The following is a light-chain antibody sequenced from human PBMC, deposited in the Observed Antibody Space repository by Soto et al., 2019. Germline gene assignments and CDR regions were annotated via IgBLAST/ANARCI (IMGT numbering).Light chain of an antibody. CDR2: EVT. CDR1: SSDVGSYNL. CDR3: CSYAGSSTSVV. Sequence: QSALTQPASLSGSPGQSITISCTGTSSDVGSYNLVSWYQQHPGKAPKLMIYEVTKRPSGVSNRFSGSKSGNTASLTISGLQPEDEADYYCCSYAGSSTSVVFGGGTKLTVL. J-gene: IGLJ2*01. V-gene: IGLV2-23*02.